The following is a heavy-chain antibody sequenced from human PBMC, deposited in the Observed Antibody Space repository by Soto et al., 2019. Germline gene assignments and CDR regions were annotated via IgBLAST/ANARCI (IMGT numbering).Heavy chain of an antibody. CDR3: ARDLLGDFWSGYYYYGMDV. V-gene: IGHV1-3*01. Sequence: GASVKVSCKASGYTFTSYAMHWVRQAPGQRLEWMGWINAGNGNTKYSQKFQGRVTITRDTSASTAYMELSSLRSEDTAVYYCARDLLGDFWSGYYYYGMDVWGQGTTVTVSS. J-gene: IGHJ6*02. D-gene: IGHD3-3*01. CDR2: INAGNGNT. CDR1: GYTFTSYA.